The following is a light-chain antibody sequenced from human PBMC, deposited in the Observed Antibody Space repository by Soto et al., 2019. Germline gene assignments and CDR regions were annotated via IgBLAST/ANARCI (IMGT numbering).Light chain of an antibody. Sequence: QSVLTQPASVSGSPGQSITISCTGTSSDVGGYNYVSWYQQHPGKVPKLMIYEVSDRPSGVSNRFSGSKSGNTASLTISGLQAEDEADYYCSSYTNNNTPIFGGGTKLTVL. J-gene: IGLJ2*01. CDR3: SSYTNNNTPI. CDR1: SSDVGGYNY. V-gene: IGLV2-14*01. CDR2: EVS.